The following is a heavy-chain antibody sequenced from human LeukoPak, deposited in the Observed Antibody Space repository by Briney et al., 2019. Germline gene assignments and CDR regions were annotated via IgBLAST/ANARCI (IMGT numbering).Heavy chain of an antibody. D-gene: IGHD1-1*01. Sequence: AGSLRLSCAASGFTFSSYAMSWVRQAPGKGLEWVSSISGGGAGTYYADSVRGRFTISRDNSKNTLYLQMNSLRAEDTALYYCAKDFVRYNIQFDYWGQGALVTVSS. J-gene: IGHJ4*02. CDR1: GFTFSSYA. V-gene: IGHV3-23*01. CDR2: ISGGGAGT. CDR3: AKDFVRYNIQFDY.